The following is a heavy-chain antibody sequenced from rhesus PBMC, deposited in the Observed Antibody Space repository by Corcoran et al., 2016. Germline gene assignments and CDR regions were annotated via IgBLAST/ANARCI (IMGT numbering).Heavy chain of an antibody. J-gene: IGHJ3*01. V-gene: IGHV4-160*01. D-gene: IGHD1-26*01. CDR3: ARRDNWNYGAFDF. Sequence: QVKLQESGPGLVKPLETLSLTCAVSGGSRSSNYGSGIRRPRGKGLGWIGRSFGCGVSPAYNPSLKSRVTFSTDTSKNQFSLKLSSVTAADTAVYYCARRDNWNYGAFDFWGQGLRVTVSS. CDR1: GGSRSSNY. CDR2: SFGCGVSP.